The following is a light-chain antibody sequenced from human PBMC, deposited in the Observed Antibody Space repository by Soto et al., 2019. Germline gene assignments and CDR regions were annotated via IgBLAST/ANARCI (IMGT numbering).Light chain of an antibody. J-gene: IGKJ4*01. CDR2: DAS. CDR1: QSIGNS. Sequence: EIVLTQSPATLSLSPGERATLSCMASQSIGNSLAWYQQKLGQAPRLLIYDASNRATDIPVRFSGSGSGTDFTLTISGLEPEDFAVYYCQQRSNWPLTFGGGTKVDIK. V-gene: IGKV3-11*01. CDR3: QQRSNWPLT.